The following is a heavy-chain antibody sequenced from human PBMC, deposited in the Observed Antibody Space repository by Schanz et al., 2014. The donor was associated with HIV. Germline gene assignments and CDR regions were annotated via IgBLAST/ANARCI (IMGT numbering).Heavy chain of an antibody. D-gene: IGHD3-22*01. Sequence: EVQLLESGGGLVKPGGSLRVSCVVSGLTFSKAWMGWVRQAPGQGLEWVGRIKSNTDGGTTDYAAPVKGRFTISRDNSKNTVYLQAKSLRPEDTAVYYCAKDRNQYDSRYIGKGNYYYYYGMDVWGQGTTVTVS. J-gene: IGHJ6*02. CDR2: IKSNTDGGTT. V-gene: IGHV3-15*01. CDR3: AKDRNQYDSRYIGKGNYYYYYGMDV. CDR1: GLTFSKAW.